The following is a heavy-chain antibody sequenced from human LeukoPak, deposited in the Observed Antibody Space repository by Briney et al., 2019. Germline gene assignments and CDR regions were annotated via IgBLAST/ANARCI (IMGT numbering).Heavy chain of an antibody. CDR2: IRSKANSYAT. CDR1: GFTFSSYS. V-gene: IGHV3-73*01. Sequence: GGSLRLSCAASGFTFSSYSMNWVRQAPGKGLEWVGRIRSKANSYATAYAASVKGRFTISRDDSKNTAYLQMNSLKTEDTAVYYCTRLPDDYWGQGTLVTVSS. J-gene: IGHJ4*02. CDR3: TRLPDDY.